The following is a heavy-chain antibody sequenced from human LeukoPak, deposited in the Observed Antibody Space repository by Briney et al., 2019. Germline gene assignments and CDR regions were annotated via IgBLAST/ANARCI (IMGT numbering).Heavy chain of an antibody. D-gene: IGHD3-22*01. CDR3: AYSSGYYH. Sequence: PGGSLRLSCSASGFTFSLYAMRWVRQAPGRGLEYVSAITSNGGSTYYADSVKGRFTISRDNSKNTLYLHMSTLRPEDTAVYYCAYSSGYYHWGQGTLVTVSS. V-gene: IGHV3-64D*06. J-gene: IGHJ1*01. CDR1: GFTFSLYA. CDR2: ITSNGGST.